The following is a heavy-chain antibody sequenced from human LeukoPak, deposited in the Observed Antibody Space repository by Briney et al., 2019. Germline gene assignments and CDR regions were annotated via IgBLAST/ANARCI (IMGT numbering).Heavy chain of an antibody. CDR1: GFTFSSYS. CDR3: AKETYDFWSGYYTEYFQH. J-gene: IGHJ1*01. D-gene: IGHD3-3*01. V-gene: IGHV3-23*01. CDR2: ISGSGGST. Sequence: GGSLRLSCAASGFTFSSYSMNWVRQAPGKGLEWVSAISGSGGSTYYADSVKGRFTISRDNSKNTLYLQMNSLRAEDTAVYYCAKETYDFWSGYYTEYFQHWGQGTLVTVSS.